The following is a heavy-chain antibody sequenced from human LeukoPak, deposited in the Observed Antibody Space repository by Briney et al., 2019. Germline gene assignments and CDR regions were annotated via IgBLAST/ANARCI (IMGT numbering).Heavy chain of an antibody. J-gene: IGHJ4*02. CDR2: ISSSSSYI. D-gene: IGHD4-17*01. CDR3: ARDLHGDYASEGY. Sequence: GGSLRLSCAASGFTFSSYSMNWVRQAPGKGLEWVSSISSSSSYIYYADSVKGRFTISRDNAKNSLYLQMNSLRAEDTAVYYCARDLHGDYASEGYRGQGTLVTVSS. V-gene: IGHV3-21*01. CDR1: GFTFSSYS.